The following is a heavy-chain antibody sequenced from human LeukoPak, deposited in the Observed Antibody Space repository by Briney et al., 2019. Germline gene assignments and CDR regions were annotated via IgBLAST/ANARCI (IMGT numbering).Heavy chain of an antibody. V-gene: IGHV3-30*04. Sequence: GRSLRLSCEASGFTFSNHAMHWVRQAPGKGLEWVALIYYDGDKKYYAESLQGRFTISRDNSKNTVYLEMDSLRADDTAVYYCARDRQSTVTTLLVSWGRGTLVTVSS. CDR3: ARDRQSTVTTLLVS. CDR1: GFTFSNHA. J-gene: IGHJ4*02. D-gene: IGHD4-17*01. CDR2: IYYDGDKK.